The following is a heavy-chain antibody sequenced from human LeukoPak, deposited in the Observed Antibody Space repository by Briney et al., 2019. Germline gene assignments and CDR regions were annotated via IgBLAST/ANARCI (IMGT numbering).Heavy chain of an antibody. CDR1: GFTVNSNY. V-gene: IGHV3-53*01. CDR2: LYNTGNT. D-gene: IGHD6-13*01. J-gene: IGHJ4*02. Sequence: GGSLRLSCAASGFTVNSNYLSWVRLAPGKGLEWVSTLYNTGNTYYADSVKGRFSISRDNSKNTLFLQMNSLRAEDTAVYYCARLTPAAGRLYFVDWGPGTLVTVSS. CDR3: ARLTPAAGRLYFVD.